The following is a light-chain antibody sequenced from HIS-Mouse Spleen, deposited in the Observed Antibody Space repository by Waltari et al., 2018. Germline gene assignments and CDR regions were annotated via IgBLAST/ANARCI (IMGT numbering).Light chain of an antibody. V-gene: IGLV2-23*01. CDR1: SSDVGRYNL. CDR2: EGS. CDR3: CSYAGSSTVV. J-gene: IGLJ2*01. Sequence: QSALTQPASVSGSPGQSIPISCTGPSSDVGRYNLVSWYQQHPGKPPKLMIYEGSKRPSGVSNRFSGSKSGNTASLTISGLQAEDEADYYCCSYAGSSTVVFGGGTKLTVL.